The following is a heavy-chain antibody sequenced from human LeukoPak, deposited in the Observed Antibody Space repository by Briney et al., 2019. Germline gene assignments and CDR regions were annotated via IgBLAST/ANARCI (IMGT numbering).Heavy chain of an antibody. J-gene: IGHJ5*02. CDR3: AKAPVAIPQYCNS. D-gene: IGHD2-2*02. Sequence: PGGSLRLSCEASGFTFGNYAMNWVRQAPGKGLEWVSTISGTGSSTYYADSAKGRFTISRDYSKDTLFLQLNSLTAADTAMYFCAKAPVAIPQYCNSWGQGTLVTVSS. CDR1: GFTFGNYA. V-gene: IGHV3-23*01. CDR2: ISGTGSST.